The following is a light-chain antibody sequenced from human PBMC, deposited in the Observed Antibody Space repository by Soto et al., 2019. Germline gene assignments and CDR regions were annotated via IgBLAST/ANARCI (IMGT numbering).Light chain of an antibody. CDR2: GAS. CDR1: QSVYSS. Sequence: ETGMTQSPATLSVSPGERATLSCRASQSVYSSLAWYQQKPGQAPRLLIYGASTRATGIPARFSGSRSGTEFTLTINSLQSEDFAVYYCQRYNNWPLTFGGGTKV. J-gene: IGKJ4*01. V-gene: IGKV3-15*01. CDR3: QRYNNWPLT.